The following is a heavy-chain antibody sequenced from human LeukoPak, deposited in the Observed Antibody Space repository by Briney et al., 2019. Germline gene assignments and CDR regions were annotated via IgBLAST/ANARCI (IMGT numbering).Heavy chain of an antibody. CDR3: ARDRRTTVTVLDY. V-gene: IGHV3-48*03. CDR2: ISSSGSTI. CDR1: GFTFSSYE. Sequence: GSLRLSFAASGFTFSSYEMNWVRPAPGKGLEWVSYISSSGSTIYFPDSVKGRFTISRDNPKNSLYLQMNSLRAEDTAVYYCARDRRTTVTVLDYWGQGTLVTVSS. J-gene: IGHJ4*02. D-gene: IGHD4-17*01.